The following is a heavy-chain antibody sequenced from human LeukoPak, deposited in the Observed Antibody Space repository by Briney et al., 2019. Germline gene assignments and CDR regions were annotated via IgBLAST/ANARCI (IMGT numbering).Heavy chain of an antibody. CDR3: ARDTSAGSGNYYYYYMDV. CDR2: SYTSGST. D-gene: IGHD3-10*01. Sequence: SETLSLSCTVSGGSISTYYWSWIRQPAGKGLEWFGRSYTSGSTNYNPSLKSRVTMSVDTSKNQFSLKLSSVTAADTAVYYCARDTSAGSGNYYYYYMDVWGKGTTVTVSS. J-gene: IGHJ6*03. V-gene: IGHV4-4*07. CDR1: GGSISTYY.